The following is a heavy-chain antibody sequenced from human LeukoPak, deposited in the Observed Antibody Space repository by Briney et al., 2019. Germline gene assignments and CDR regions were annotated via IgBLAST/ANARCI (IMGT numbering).Heavy chain of an antibody. CDR1: GYTVSSYV. J-gene: IGHJ5*02. V-gene: IGHV1-18*01. D-gene: IGHD6-13*01. Sequence: ASVKLSCKASGYTVSSYVISWGRQAPGQGLEWMGWISAYNGNTNYEQNLQDRVTMTTDTSTSTADMELRSLRSDDTAVYDWEREKQQRVLGWFDPWGQGTLVTVSS. CDR3: EREKQQRVLGWFDP. CDR2: ISAYNGNT.